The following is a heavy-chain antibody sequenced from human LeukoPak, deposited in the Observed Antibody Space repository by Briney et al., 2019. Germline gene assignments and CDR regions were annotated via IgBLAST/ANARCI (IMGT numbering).Heavy chain of an antibody. CDR1: GFTFSSYA. D-gene: IGHD6-6*01. CDR3: AKDRSIAARAPFDY. CDR2: IKQDGSEK. Sequence: GGSLRLSCVASGFTFSSYAMNWIRKAPGKGLEWVANIKQDGSEKYYADSVKGRFTISRDNSKNTLYLQMNSLRAEDTAVYYCAKDRSIAARAPFDYWGQGTLVTVSS. J-gene: IGHJ4*02. V-gene: IGHV3-7*01.